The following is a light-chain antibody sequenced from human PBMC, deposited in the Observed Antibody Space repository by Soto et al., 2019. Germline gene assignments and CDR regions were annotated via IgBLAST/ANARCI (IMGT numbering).Light chain of an antibody. V-gene: IGKV1-5*03. CDR3: QQYSGSWS. CDR1: QSISSW. Sequence: DIQMTLSPSTLSASIGDRVTITCRASQSISSWLAWYQQKPGKAPKLLIYRASTLQSGVPSRFSGSESGTEFTLTISSLQPDDIATYYCQQYSGSWSFGQGTKVEI. J-gene: IGKJ1*01. CDR2: RAS.